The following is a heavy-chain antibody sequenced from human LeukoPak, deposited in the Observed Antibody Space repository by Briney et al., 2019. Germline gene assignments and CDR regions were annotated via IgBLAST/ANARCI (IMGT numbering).Heavy chain of an antibody. J-gene: IGHJ6*03. CDR3: ARVARGDYYYYYMDV. V-gene: IGHV3-23*01. Sequence: PGGSLRLSCVASGFTFSSHGMNWVRQAPGKGLEWVSGIIPSGHTTYYADSVQGRFTISRDNAKNTLYLQMNSLRAEDTALYYCARVARGDYYYYYMDVWGKGTTVTVSS. CDR1: GFTFSSHG. D-gene: IGHD3-10*01. CDR2: IIPSGHTT.